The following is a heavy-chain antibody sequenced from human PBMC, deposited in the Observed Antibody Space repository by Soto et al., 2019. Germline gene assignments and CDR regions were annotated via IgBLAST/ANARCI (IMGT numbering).Heavy chain of an antibody. V-gene: IGHV3-30*04. CDR3: ARDLSGVGIESQ. D-gene: IGHD3-10*01. J-gene: IGHJ4*02. CDR2: ISGDERDK. Sequence: PGGSLRLSCATSGFTFSSFTMHWVRQAPGEGLDWVAVISGDERDKHYAGSVQGRFTISRDNSKSTLYLQMNNLRTEDTAIYYCARDLSGVGIESQWGQGTLVTVSS. CDR1: GFTFSSFT.